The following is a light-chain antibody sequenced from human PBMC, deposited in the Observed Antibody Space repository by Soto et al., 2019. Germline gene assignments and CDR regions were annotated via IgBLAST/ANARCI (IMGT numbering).Light chain of an antibody. CDR2: EVD. V-gene: IGLV2-8*01. CDR3: TSYAGNSNYV. Sequence: QSALTQPPSASGSAGQSVTISCTGPTNDVGGFNYVSWYQQHPGRVPKLIIYEVDKRPSGVPDRFSGSKSGNTASLTVSGLQADDEADYYCTSYAGNSNYVFGTGTQLTVL. CDR1: TNDVGGFNY. J-gene: IGLJ1*01.